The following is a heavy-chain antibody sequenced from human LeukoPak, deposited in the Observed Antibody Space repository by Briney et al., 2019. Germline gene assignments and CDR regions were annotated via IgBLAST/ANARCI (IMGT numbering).Heavy chain of an antibody. CDR2: IWYDGSDK. J-gene: IGHJ4*02. D-gene: IGHD2-2*01. Sequence: GGSLKLSCAASGFTFSSYGMHWVRQAPGKGLEWVAVIWYDGSDKYYADSVKGRFTISRDNSKNTLYLQMNSLRAEDTAVYYCARDGASCFDYWGQGTLVTVSS. CDR3: ARDGASCFDY. CDR1: GFTFSSYG. V-gene: IGHV3-33*01.